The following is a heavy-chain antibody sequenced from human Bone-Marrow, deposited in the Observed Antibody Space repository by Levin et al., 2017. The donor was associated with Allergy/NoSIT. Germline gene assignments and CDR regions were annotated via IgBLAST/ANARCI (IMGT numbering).Heavy chain of an antibody. V-gene: IGHV3-23*01. J-gene: IGHJ4*02. CDR3: ATDRSSGHSPFDH. Sequence: QSGGSLRLSCAGSGFTFSSYDMSWVRQAPGKGLEWVSGLGATGGGAFHADSVKGRFTISRDNSKNTLYLQMNSLRAEDTAVYYCATDRSSGHSPFDHWGQGTLVTVSS. CDR1: GFTFSSYD. D-gene: IGHD4-23*01. CDR2: LGATGGGA.